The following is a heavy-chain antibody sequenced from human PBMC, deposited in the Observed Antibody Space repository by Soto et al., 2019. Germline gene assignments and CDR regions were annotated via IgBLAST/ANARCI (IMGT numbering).Heavy chain of an antibody. CDR2: ISAYNGNT. CDR1: GYTFTSYG. D-gene: IGHD6-19*01. V-gene: IGHV1-18*01. CDR3: ARVKSVAGYYYGMDV. Sequence: ASVKVSCKASGYTFTSYGISWVRQAPGQGLEWMGWISAYNGNTNYAQKLQGRVTMTTDTSTSTAYMELRSLRSDDTAVYYCARVKSVAGYYYGMDVGGQGTTVTVSS. J-gene: IGHJ6*02.